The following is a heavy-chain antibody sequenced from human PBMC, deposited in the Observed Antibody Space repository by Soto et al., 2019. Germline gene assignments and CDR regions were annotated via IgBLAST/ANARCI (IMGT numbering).Heavy chain of an antibody. D-gene: IGHD5-18*01. CDR2: IIPIFGTA. J-gene: IGHJ6*02. CDR1: GGTFSTYA. CDR3: ARAAYSYGTAYLSYYYGMGV. Sequence: GASVKVSCKASGGTFSTYAISWVRQAPGQGLEWVGGIIPIFGTANYAQKFQGRVTITADESTSTAYMELSSLRSEDTAVYYCARAAYSYGTAYLSYYYGMGVWGQGTTVTVSS. V-gene: IGHV1-69*13.